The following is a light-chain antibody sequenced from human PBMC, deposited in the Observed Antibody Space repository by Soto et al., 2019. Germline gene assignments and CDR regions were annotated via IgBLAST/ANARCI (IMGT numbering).Light chain of an antibody. Sequence: AIPLTQSPSSLSASVGDRVTITCRASQGISSALAWYQQKPGKAPKLLIYEASGLESGVASRFSGSGSGTDFTLTISSLQPEDFATFYCQQCNNYIFTFGPGTKVDIK. CDR1: QGISSA. J-gene: IGKJ3*01. CDR3: QQCNNYIFT. V-gene: IGKV1D-13*01. CDR2: EAS.